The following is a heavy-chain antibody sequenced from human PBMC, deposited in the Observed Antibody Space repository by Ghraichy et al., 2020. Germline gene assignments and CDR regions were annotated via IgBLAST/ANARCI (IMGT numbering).Heavy chain of an antibody. V-gene: IGHV3-23*01. CDR2: ISGGGGST. Sequence: GGSLRLSCAASGFTFSNYAMSWVRQAPGKGLEWVSTISGGGGSTYYADSVKGRFTISRDMSKNTLYLQVNNLRAEDTAVYYCAKKFLEVLTGMDYWGQGTLVTVSS. D-gene: IGHD3-9*01. CDR1: GFTFSNYA. J-gene: IGHJ4*02. CDR3: AKKFLEVLTGMDY.